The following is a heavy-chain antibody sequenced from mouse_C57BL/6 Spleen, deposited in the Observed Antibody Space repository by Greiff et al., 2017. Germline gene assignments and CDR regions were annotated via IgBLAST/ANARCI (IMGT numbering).Heavy chain of an antibody. CDR2: IDPETGGT. Sequence: QVQLQQSGAELVRPGASVTLSSKASGYTFTDYEMHWVKQTPVHGLEWIGAIDPETGGTAYNQKFKGKAILTADKSSSTAYMELRSLTSEDSAVYYCTRRETGTRFAYWGQGTLVTVSA. CDR1: GYTFTDYE. D-gene: IGHD4-1*01. CDR3: TRRETGTRFAY. J-gene: IGHJ3*01. V-gene: IGHV1-15*01.